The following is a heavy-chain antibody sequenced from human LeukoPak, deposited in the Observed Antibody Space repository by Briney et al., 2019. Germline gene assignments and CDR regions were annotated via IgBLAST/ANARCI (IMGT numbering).Heavy chain of an antibody. J-gene: IGHJ5*02. Sequence: SETLSLTCTVSGGSISSYYWSWIRQPPGKGLKWIGYIYYSGSTNYNPSLKSRVTISVDTSKNQFSLKLSSVTAADTAVYYCARLPDYSNYVDWFDPWGQGTLVTVSS. V-gene: IGHV4-59*08. CDR1: GGSISSYY. D-gene: IGHD4-11*01. CDR3: ARLPDYSNYVDWFDP. CDR2: IYYSGST.